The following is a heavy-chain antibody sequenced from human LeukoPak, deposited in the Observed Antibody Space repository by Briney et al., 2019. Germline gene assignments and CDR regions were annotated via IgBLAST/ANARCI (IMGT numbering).Heavy chain of an antibody. CDR1: GFGPTTRPLG. D-gene: IGHD3-22*01. V-gene: IGHV2-5*01. CDR2: IYWYDDK. Sequence: SGPTLLQATQTLTLTCSFSGFGPTTRPLGVGWMRQPPGKALVWLAVIYWYDDKRYHPSLRTKLTVTTATSKHQVVLIMTNMDPVDTATYYCAHRRSGYDWNHGDFDYWGQGTLVTVSS. CDR3: AHRRSGYDWNHGDFDY. J-gene: IGHJ4*02.